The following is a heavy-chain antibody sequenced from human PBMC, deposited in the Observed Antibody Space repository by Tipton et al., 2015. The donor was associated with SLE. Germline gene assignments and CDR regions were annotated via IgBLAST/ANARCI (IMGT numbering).Heavy chain of an antibody. Sequence: TLSLTCTVSGGSISSGDYYWSWIRQPPGKGLEWIGYIYHSGSTYYNPSLKSRVTISVDRSKNQFSLKLSSVTAADTAVYYCARPFGQQQFWNAFDIWGQGTMVTVSS. J-gene: IGHJ3*02. CDR1: GGSISSGDYY. D-gene: IGHD3-3*02. CDR2: IYHSGST. CDR3: ARPFGQQQFWNAFDI. V-gene: IGHV4-30-2*01.